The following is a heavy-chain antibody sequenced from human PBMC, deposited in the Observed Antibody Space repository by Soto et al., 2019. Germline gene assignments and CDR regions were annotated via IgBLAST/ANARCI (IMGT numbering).Heavy chain of an antibody. CDR2: IYPGDSDT. CDR3: ARWGDCGGGSCSGMDV. J-gene: IGHJ6*02. D-gene: IGHD2-15*01. Sequence: GESLKISCKGSGYSFTTYWIGWVRQMPGKGLEWMGIIYPGDSDTRYSPSFQGQVTISADKSISTAYLQWSSLKASDTAMDYCARWGDCGGGSCSGMDVGGQGPRVTVSS. V-gene: IGHV5-51*01. CDR1: GYSFTTYW.